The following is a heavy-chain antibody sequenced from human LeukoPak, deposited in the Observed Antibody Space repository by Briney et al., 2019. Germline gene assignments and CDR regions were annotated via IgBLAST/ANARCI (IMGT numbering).Heavy chain of an antibody. CDR2: IHVSGRT. CDR1: GDSVSSAPYY. Sequence: SETLSLTCAVSGDSVSSAPYYWSWIRQPPGKSLEWLGFIHVSGRTTDYNPSLESRVTISMDTSKNQISLRVTSVTAADTAIYYCARGQWRQVNSFFDHWGQGSLVTVSS. J-gene: IGHJ4*02. CDR3: ARGQWRQVNSFFDH. D-gene: IGHD6-19*01. V-gene: IGHV4-61*01.